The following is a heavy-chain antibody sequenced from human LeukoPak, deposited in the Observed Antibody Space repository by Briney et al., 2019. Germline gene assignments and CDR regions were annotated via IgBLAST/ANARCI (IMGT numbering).Heavy chain of an antibody. V-gene: IGHV4-38-2*02. J-gene: IGHJ5*02. Sequence: SETLSLTCTVSGYSISSGYYWGWIRQPPGKGLEWIGSIYHSGSTYYNPSLKSRVTISVDTSKNQFSLNLSSVTAADTAVYYCARVSCGGGSCYHSRGWFDAWGQGTLVTVSS. CDR3: ARVSCGGGSCYHSRGWFDA. CDR1: GYSISSGYY. CDR2: IYHSGST. D-gene: IGHD2-15*01.